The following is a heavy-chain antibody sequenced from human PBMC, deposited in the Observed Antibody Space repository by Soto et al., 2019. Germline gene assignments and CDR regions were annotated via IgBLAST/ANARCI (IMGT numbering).Heavy chain of an antibody. CDR1: GGSFSRYS. Sequence: QVQLAQSGAEVKKPGSSVRVSCRASGGSFSRYSLCWVRQAPGQGLEWMGEIIPFLGTTNYAQKFQGRVSFTADESTGTVYMDLDSLRSEDTAVYYCAGTHFYETGGVFDYFDYWGQGTLVTVSS. CDR2: IIPFLGTT. D-gene: IGHD3-22*01. J-gene: IGHJ4*02. V-gene: IGHV1-69*01. CDR3: AGTHFYETGGVFDYFDY.